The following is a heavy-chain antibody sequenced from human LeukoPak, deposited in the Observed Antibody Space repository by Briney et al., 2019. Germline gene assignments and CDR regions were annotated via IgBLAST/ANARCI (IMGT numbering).Heavy chain of an antibody. CDR2: IHTSGST. CDR3: ARAGDYGDYVGWFDP. D-gene: IGHD4-17*01. CDR1: GGSISSSSYY. J-gene: IGHJ5*02. V-gene: IGHV4-61*02. Sequence: SETLSLTCTVSGGSISSSSYYWSWIRQPAGKGLEWIGRIHTSGSTNYNPSLKSRVTMSVDTSKKQFSLKLTSVTAADTAVYYCARAGDYGDYVGWFDPWGQRTLVTVSS.